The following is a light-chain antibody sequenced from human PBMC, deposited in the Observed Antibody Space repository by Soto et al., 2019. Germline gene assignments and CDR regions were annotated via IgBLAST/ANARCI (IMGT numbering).Light chain of an antibody. Sequence: IGLTQSPGTLSLSPGETATLSCRASQTVSSTYLAWYQHKPGRAPRFLIDGASSRAAGIPDRFSGSGSGTDFTLTISRLEPEDLAVYYCQQYDYLVTFGQGTKVDI. J-gene: IGKJ1*01. CDR2: GAS. V-gene: IGKV3-20*01. CDR3: QQYDYLVT. CDR1: QTVSSTY.